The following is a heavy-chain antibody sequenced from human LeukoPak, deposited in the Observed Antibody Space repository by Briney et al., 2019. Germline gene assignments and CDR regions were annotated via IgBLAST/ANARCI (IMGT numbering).Heavy chain of an antibody. J-gene: IGHJ6*03. Sequence: PSETLSLTCTVSGGSISSSSYYWGWIRQPPGKGLEWIGSIYYSGSTYYNPSLKSRVIISVDTSNNQFSLKLSSVTAADTAVYYCARRPLWFGKNYMDVWGKGTTVTISS. CDR2: IYYSGST. D-gene: IGHD3-10*01. CDR1: GGSISSSSYY. V-gene: IGHV4-39*01. CDR3: ARRPLWFGKNYMDV.